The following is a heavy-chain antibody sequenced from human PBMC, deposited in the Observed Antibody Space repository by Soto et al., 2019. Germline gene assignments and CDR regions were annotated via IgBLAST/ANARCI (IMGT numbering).Heavy chain of an antibody. CDR3: AKSHTGSGLPYYFDY. Sequence: EVQLVESGGGLVQPGRSLRLSCAASGFTFDDYAMHWVRQAPGKGLEWVSGISWNSGSIGYADSVKGRFTISRDNAKNSLYLQMNSLRAEDTALYYCAKSHTGSGLPYYFDYWGQGTLVTVSS. J-gene: IGHJ4*02. D-gene: IGHD6-19*01. V-gene: IGHV3-9*01. CDR1: GFTFDDYA. CDR2: ISWNSGSI.